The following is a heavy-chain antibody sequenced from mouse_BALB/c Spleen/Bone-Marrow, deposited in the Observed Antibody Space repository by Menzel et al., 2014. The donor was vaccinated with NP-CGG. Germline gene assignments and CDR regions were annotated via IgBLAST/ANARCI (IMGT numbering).Heavy chain of an antibody. CDR2: IRNKANGYTT. Sequence: EVHLVESGGGLVQPGGSLRLSRATSGFTFSDYYMNWVRQPPGKALEWLGFIRNKANGYTTEYSASVKGRFTISRDNSQNILYLQMNTLRAEDSATYYCARDKGRVLFDYWGQGATLTVSS. CDR3: ARDKGRVLFDY. V-gene: IGHV7-3*02. J-gene: IGHJ2*01. CDR1: GFTFSDYY.